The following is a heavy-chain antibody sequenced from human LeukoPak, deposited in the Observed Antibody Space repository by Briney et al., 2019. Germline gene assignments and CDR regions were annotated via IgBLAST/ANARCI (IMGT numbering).Heavy chain of an antibody. J-gene: IGHJ4*02. CDR3: ARDGGSGSYYRFDS. CDR1: GGSISGYY. CDR2: IYYSGST. V-gene: IGHV4-59*01. D-gene: IGHD3-10*01. Sequence: SETLSLTGTVSGGSISGYYWSWIRQPPGAGLEWIGYIYYSGSTNYNPSLKSRVTISVDTSKNQSSLKLSSVTAADTAVYFCARDGGSGSYYRFDSWGQGTLVTVSS.